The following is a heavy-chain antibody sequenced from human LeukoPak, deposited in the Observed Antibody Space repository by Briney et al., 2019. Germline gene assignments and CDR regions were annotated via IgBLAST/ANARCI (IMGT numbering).Heavy chain of an antibody. CDR3: AKWGGTMIEPD. D-gene: IGHD3-22*01. Sequence: PGGSLRLSCAASGFTSSTYWMSWVRQAPGKGLEWVANINQDGIEEYYVDSVKGRFTVSRDNSKSTLYLQMNSLRAEDTAIYYCAKWGGTMIEPDWGQGTLVTVSS. J-gene: IGHJ4*02. CDR1: GFTSSTYW. V-gene: IGHV3-7*03. CDR2: INQDGIEE.